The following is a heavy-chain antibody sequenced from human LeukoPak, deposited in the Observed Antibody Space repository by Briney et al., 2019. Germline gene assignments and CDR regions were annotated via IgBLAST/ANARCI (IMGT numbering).Heavy chain of an antibody. CDR3: ARQTGGYYTNYFDY. J-gene: IGHJ4*02. Sequence: PSETLPLTCTVSGGSISSYYWSWIRQPPGKGLEWIGYIYYSGSTNYNPSLKSRVTISVDTSKNQFSLKLSSVTAADTAVYYCARQTGGYYTNYFDYWGQGTLVTVSS. CDR1: GGSISSYY. D-gene: IGHD3-3*01. CDR2: IYYSGST. V-gene: IGHV4-59*08.